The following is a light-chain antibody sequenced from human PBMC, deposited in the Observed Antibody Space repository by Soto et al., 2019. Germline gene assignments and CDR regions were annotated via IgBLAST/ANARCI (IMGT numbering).Light chain of an antibody. V-gene: IGLV1-44*01. CDR2: NNN. CDR3: AAWDDSLNCYV. CDR1: SSNIGGYT. Sequence: QDVGSEARGETGWIGVEVTISCSGGSSNIGGYTVNWYQQVPGTAPRLLIYNNNQRPSGVPDRFSGFKSGTSASLAISGPQPEDEAHYYCAAWDDSLNCYVFGPVTKVTV. J-gene: IGLJ1*01.